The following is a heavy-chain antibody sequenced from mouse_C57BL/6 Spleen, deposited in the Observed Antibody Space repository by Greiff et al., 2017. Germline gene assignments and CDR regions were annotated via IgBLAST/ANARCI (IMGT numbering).Heavy chain of an antibody. V-gene: IGHV3-6*01. D-gene: IGHD1-1*01. J-gene: IGHJ1*03. Sequence: VQLKESGPGLVKPSQSLSLTCSVTGYSITSGYYWNWIRQFPGNKLEWMGYISYDGSNNYNPSLKNRISITRDTSKNQFFLKLNSVTTEDTATYYCARFYYHWYFDVWGTGTTVTVSS. CDR1: GYSITSGYY. CDR2: ISYDGSN. CDR3: ARFYYHWYFDV.